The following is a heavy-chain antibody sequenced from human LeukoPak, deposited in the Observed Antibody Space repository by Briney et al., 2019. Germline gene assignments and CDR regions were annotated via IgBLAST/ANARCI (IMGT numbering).Heavy chain of an antibody. CDR3: ASLTGAGNRRFDY. V-gene: IGHV3-21*01. J-gene: IGHJ4*02. CDR1: GFTFSSYS. Sequence: GGSLRLSRAASGFTFSSYSMNWVRQAPGKGLEWVSSISSSSSYIYYADSVKGRFTISRDNAKNSLYLQMNSLRAEDTAVYYCASLTGAGNRRFDYWGQGTLVTVPS. D-gene: IGHD6-13*01. CDR2: ISSSSSYI.